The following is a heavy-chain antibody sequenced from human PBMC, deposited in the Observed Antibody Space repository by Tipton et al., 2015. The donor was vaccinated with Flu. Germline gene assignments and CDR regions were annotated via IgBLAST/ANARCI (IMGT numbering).Heavy chain of an antibody. J-gene: IGHJ5*02. V-gene: IGHV4-38-2*02. CDR3: ARDRGDYYDSSGYYPPGNWFDP. CDR1: GYSISSGYY. CDR2: IYHSGST. D-gene: IGHD3-22*01. Sequence: LRPSCTVSGYSISSGYYWGWIRQPPGKGLEWIGSIYHSGSTYYNPSLKSRVTISVDTSKNQFSLKLSSVTAADTAVYYCARDRGDYYDSSGYYPPGNWFDPWGQGTLVTVSS.